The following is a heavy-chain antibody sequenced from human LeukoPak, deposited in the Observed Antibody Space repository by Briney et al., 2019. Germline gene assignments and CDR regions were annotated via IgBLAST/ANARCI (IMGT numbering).Heavy chain of an antibody. CDR2: IYYSGST. CDR1: GGSISSYY. CDR3: ARGKWPTHYYGSGSYSDTLNWFDP. D-gene: IGHD3-10*01. V-gene: IGHV4-59*01. J-gene: IGHJ5*02. Sequence: SETLSLTCTVSGGSISSYYWNWIRQPPGRGLEWIGYIYYSGSTKYNPSLKSRVTISVDTSKNQFSLKLSSVTAADTAVYYCARGKWPTHYYGSGSYSDTLNWFDPWGQGTLVTVSS.